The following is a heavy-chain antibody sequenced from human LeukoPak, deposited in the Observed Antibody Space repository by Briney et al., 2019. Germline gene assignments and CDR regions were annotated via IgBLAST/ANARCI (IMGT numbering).Heavy chain of an antibody. D-gene: IGHD2-15*01. Sequence: KPSETPSLTCTVSGGSINNYYWSWIRQPAGKGLEWIGRIYTRGSTNYNPSLKSRVTMSVDTSKNQFSLKLSSVTAADTAVYYCARGRYCSADICSGGDAFDIWGQGTMVSVSS. J-gene: IGHJ3*02. V-gene: IGHV4-4*07. CDR2: IYTRGST. CDR1: GGSINNYY. CDR3: ARGRYCSADICSGGDAFDI.